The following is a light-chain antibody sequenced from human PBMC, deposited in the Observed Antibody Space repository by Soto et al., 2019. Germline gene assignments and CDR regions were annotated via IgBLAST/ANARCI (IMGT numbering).Light chain of an antibody. V-gene: IGKV1-5*03. J-gene: IGKJ1*01. CDR1: QSISSW. Sequence: DIQMTQSPSTLSASVGDRVTITCRASQSISSWLAWYQQKPGKAPKLLIYKASSLESGVPSRLSGSGSGTEFTLTISSLQPDDFATYYCQQYNRYWTFGQGTKVEIK. CDR2: KAS. CDR3: QQYNRYWT.